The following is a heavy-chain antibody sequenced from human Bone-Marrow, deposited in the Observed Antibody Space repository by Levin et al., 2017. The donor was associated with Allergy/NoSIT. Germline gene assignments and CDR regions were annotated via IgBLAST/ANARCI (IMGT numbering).Heavy chain of an antibody. V-gene: IGHV3-7*01. J-gene: IGHJ4*02. Sequence: GESLKISCAASGFSFSAFWMNWVRQSPGKGLEWVANINEGGSEKYYVDSVKGRFTISRVNANHSLYLQMNNLRAEDTALYYCARGMSTPGIDWWGQGTPVAVSS. CDR2: INEGGSEK. CDR1: GFSFSAFW. D-gene: IGHD5/OR15-5a*01. CDR3: ARGMSTPGIDW.